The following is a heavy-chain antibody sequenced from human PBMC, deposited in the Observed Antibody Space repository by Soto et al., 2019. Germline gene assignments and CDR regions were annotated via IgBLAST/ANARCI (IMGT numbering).Heavy chain of an antibody. CDR1: GFTFSSYA. J-gene: IGHJ6*03. CDR2: ISGSGGST. Sequence: GGSLRLSCAASGFTFSSYAMSWVRQAPGKGLEWVSAISGSGGSTYYADSVKGRFTISRDNSKNTLYLQMNSLRAEDTAVFYCAKVGGWSRGYYYYMDVWGKGTTVTVSS. CDR3: AKVGGWSRGYYYYMDV. V-gene: IGHV3-23*01. D-gene: IGHD6-19*01.